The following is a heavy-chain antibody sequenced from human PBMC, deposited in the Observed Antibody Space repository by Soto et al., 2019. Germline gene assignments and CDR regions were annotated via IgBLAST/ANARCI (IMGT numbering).Heavy chain of an antibody. D-gene: IGHD6-19*01. CDR3: AKDRSEYSSGWFDAFDI. CDR1: GFTFSIYA. J-gene: IGHJ3*02. CDR2: ISGSGGST. V-gene: IGHV3-23*01. Sequence: EVQLLESGGGLVQPGGSLRLSCAASGFTFSIYAMTWVRQAPGKGLEWVSVISGSGGSTYYADSEKGRFTISRDNSKHTLYLQMNSLRAEDTALYYCAKDRSEYSSGWFDAFDIWGQGTMVTVSS.